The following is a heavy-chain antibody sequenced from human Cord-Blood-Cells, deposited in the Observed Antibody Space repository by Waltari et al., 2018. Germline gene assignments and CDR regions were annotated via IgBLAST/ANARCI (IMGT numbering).Heavy chain of an antibody. CDR2: MNPNSGNT. CDR3: ARVGAAAGRTDAFDI. V-gene: IGHV1-8*03. Sequence: QVQLVQSGAEVKKPGASVKVSCKASGYTVTSYDSNWVRQDTGQGLEWMGWMNPNSGNTGYAQKFQGRVTITRNTSISTAYMELSSLRSEDTAVYYCARVGAAAGRTDAFDIWGQGTMVTVSS. J-gene: IGHJ3*02. CDR1: GYTVTSYD. D-gene: IGHD6-13*01.